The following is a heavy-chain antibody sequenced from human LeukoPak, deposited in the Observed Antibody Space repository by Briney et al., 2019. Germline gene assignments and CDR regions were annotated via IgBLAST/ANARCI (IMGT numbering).Heavy chain of an antibody. J-gene: IGHJ4*02. V-gene: IGHV4-31*03. CDR2: IYYSGST. Sequence: PSETLSLTCTVSGGSISSGGYYWSWIRQYPGKGLEWIGYIYYSGSTYYNPSLKSRVTISVDTSKNQFSLKLSSVTAADTAVYYCAREDVDTAMLFDYWGQGTLVTVSS. D-gene: IGHD5-18*01. CDR3: AREDVDTAMLFDY. CDR1: GGSISSGGYY.